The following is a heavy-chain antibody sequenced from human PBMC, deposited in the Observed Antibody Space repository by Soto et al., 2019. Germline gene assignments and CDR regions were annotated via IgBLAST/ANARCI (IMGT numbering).Heavy chain of an antibody. J-gene: IGHJ4*02. V-gene: IGHV3-53*01. CDR3: ASGENGYNKFYFDF. D-gene: IGHD5-12*01. CDR1: GVSIISHY. Sequence: EVQLVESGGGLIQPGGSLRLSCAASGVSIISHYMSWVRQAPGKGLEWISLIYAGGSTFYADSVKGRFTISRDNSKNTPYLQMDSLTAEDTAVYYCASGENGYNKFYFDFWGQGTLVTVSS. CDR2: IYAGGST.